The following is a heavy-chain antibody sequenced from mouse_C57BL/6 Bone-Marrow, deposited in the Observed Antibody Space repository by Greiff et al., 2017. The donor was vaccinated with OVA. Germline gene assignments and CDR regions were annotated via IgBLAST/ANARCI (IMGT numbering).Heavy chain of an antibody. J-gene: IGHJ1*03. CDR2: INPGSGGT. D-gene: IGHD2-12*01. CDR1: GYAFTNYL. CDR3: ASGSYFYWYFDV. Sequence: VQLVESGAELVRPGTSVKVSCKASGYAFTNYLIEWVKQRPGQGLEWIGVINPGSGGTNYNEKFKGKATLTADKSSSTAYMQLSSLTSEDSAVYFCASGSYFYWYFDVWGTGTTVTVSS. V-gene: IGHV1-54*01.